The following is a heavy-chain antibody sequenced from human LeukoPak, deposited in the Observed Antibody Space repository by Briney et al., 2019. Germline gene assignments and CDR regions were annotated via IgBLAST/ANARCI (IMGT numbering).Heavy chain of an antibody. V-gene: IGHV4-39*01. D-gene: IGHD3-9*01. CDR1: GDYITTTNYY. Sequence: SETLSLTCNVSGDYITTTNYYWAWIRQPPGKGLEWIASVFYSGTTTYNPSLKSRVVISMDTSRKQISLRLSSVTATDTAIYYCARRSRLYKHETTGYHDSWGQGTLVTVSS. J-gene: IGHJ4*02. CDR2: VFYSGTT. CDR3: ARRSRLYKHETTGYHDS.